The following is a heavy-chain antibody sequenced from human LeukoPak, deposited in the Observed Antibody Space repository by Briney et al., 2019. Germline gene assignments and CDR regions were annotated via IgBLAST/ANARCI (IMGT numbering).Heavy chain of an antibody. CDR1: GFDFTIYT. CDR3: TRGWSYRGGAFDH. D-gene: IGHD3-16*01. CDR2: IGSGNSFK. V-gene: IGHV3-21*01. Sequence: GGSLRLSCATSGFDFTIYTMNWVRQAPGKVPEWVASIGSGNSFKYYADSVKGRFIVSRDDAQKSLYLQMNSLRAKDAAVYFCTRGWSYRGGAFDHWGQGTTVIVSS. J-gene: IGHJ3*01.